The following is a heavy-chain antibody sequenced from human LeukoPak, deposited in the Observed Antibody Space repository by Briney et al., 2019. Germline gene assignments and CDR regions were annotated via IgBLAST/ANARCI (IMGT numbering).Heavy chain of an antibody. CDR2: FSSISSYI. Sequence: PRGSLRLSCAASGFTFSSYSMKCVRQGPGKGLECVSSFSSISSYIYYGEAVKGRLTISRDNAKNSLYLQMNSLRAEDTAVYYCARDRLRDGYNPWICWGQGTLVTVSS. CDR1: GFTFSSYS. CDR3: ARDRLRDGYNPWIC. D-gene: IGHD5-24*01. J-gene: IGHJ4*02. V-gene: IGHV3-21*01.